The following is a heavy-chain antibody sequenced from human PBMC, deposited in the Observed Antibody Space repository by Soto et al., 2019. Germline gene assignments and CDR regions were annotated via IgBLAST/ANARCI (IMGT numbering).Heavy chain of an antibody. CDR3: ASVHDYGDY. V-gene: IGHV3-11*01. CDR2: MSSGGSAI. J-gene: IGHJ4*02. Sequence: QVQLVESGGGLVKPGGSLRLSCAASGFSFSDYYMSWIRQAPGKGLEWVSYMSSGGSAIYYADSVKGRFTISRNDAKNSLYLKMNSLRAVDTAVYYCASVHDYGDYWGRGTLVPVSS. CDR1: GFSFSDYY.